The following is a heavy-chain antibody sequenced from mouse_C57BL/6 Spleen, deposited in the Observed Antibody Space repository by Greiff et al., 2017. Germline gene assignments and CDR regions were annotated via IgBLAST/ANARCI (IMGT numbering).Heavy chain of an antibody. Sequence: QVQLKQSGPGLVAPSQRLSITCTVSGFSFTSYAISWVRQPPGKGLEWLGVIWTGGGTNYNSALKSRLSISKDNSKSQVFLKMNSLQTDETARYYCARKGAYYSNYLYFDYWGQGTTLTVSS. V-gene: IGHV2-9-1*01. CDR3: ARKGAYYSNYLYFDY. CDR2: IWTGGGT. CDR1: GFSFTSYA. J-gene: IGHJ2*01. D-gene: IGHD2-5*01.